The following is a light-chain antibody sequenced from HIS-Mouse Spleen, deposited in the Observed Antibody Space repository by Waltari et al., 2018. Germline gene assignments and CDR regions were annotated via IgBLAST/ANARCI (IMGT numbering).Light chain of an antibody. CDR2: DVS. Sequence: QSALTQPASVSGSPGQSITSSCTGTSSDVGGYNYVSWYQQHPGKAPKPMLYDVSNRPSGVSNRFSGSKSGNTASLTISGLQAEDEADYYCSSYTSSSFNVVFGGGTKLTVL. CDR1: SSDVGGYNY. V-gene: IGLV2-14*03. CDR3: SSYTSSSFNVV. J-gene: IGLJ2*01.